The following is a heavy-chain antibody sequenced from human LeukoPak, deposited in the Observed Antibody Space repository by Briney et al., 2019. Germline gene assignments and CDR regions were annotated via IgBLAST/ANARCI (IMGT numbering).Heavy chain of an antibody. CDR2: IYSDGST. CDR1: GFAVSTNY. D-gene: IGHD1-26*01. CDR3: ARDQRSESYYPWGWFDP. V-gene: IGHV3-66*02. Sequence: GGSLRLSCAASGFAVSTNYLSWVRQAPGKGLEWVSVIYSDGSTYYTDSVKCRFTISRDKSKNTLYLQMNSLRPEDTAVYYCARDQRSESYYPWGWFDPWGQGTLVTVSS. J-gene: IGHJ5*02.